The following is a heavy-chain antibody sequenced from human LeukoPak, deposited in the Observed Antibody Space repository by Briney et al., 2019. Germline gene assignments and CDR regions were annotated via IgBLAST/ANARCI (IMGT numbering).Heavy chain of an antibody. Sequence: SETLSLTCAVYGGSFSGYYWSWIRQPPGKGLEWIGEINHSGSTNYNPSLKSRVTISVDTSKSQFSLNLSSVTAADTAVYYCARAHVQNTNYYYMDVWGQGTAITVSS. J-gene: IGHJ6*03. CDR3: ARAHVQNTNYYYMDV. CDR1: GGSFSGYY. V-gene: IGHV4-34*01. CDR2: INHSGST. D-gene: IGHD2/OR15-2a*01.